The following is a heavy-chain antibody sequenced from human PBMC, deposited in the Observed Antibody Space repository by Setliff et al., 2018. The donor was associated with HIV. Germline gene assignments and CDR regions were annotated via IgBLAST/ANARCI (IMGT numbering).Heavy chain of an antibody. Sequence: SETLSLTCTVSGDSISSHYWSRIRQPPGKGLEWIGIIYYSVTTKYNPSLKSRVTISIDASKNQFSLKLSSVTAADTAVYYCARVTLVGTGFYFDFWGQGTLVTVSS. D-gene: IGHD6-19*01. CDR1: GDSISSHY. V-gene: IGHV4-59*11. CDR2: IYYSVTT. J-gene: IGHJ4*02. CDR3: ARVTLVGTGFYFDF.